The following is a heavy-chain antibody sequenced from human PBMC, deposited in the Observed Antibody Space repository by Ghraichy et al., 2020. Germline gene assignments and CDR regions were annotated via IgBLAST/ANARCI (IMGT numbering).Heavy chain of an antibody. Sequence: ASVKVSCKASGYTFTGYYIDWVRQAPGQGLEWMGWFNPNSGDTNYAQKFQGRVTMTRDTSISTAYMELSSLTSDDTAVYYCARGVSTATTRHFDYWGQGTLLTVSS. CDR3: ARGVSTATTRHFDY. D-gene: IGHD1-1*01. CDR1: GYTFTGYY. V-gene: IGHV1-2*02. CDR2: FNPNSGDT. J-gene: IGHJ4*02.